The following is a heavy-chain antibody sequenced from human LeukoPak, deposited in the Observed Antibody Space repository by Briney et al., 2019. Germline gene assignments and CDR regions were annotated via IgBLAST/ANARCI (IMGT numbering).Heavy chain of an antibody. CDR2: ISGNNGNT. Sequence: GASVKVSCKASGYTFTSHGFSWVRQAPGQGLEWMGWISGNNGNTKYEENLQGRVTMTKDTSTNTVHMELRSLRSDDTAVYYCARDRTGAFDIWGQGTMVTVSS. CDR1: GYTFTSHG. CDR3: ARDRTGAFDI. J-gene: IGHJ3*02. V-gene: IGHV1-18*01. D-gene: IGHD2-8*02.